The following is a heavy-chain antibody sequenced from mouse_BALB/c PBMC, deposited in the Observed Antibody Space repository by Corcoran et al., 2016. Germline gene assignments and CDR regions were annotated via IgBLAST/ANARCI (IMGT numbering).Heavy chain of an antibody. J-gene: IGHJ3*01. CDR1: GYTFTNYG. CDR2: INTYTGEP. Sequence: QIQLVQSGPELKKPGETVKISCKASGYTFTNYGMNWVKQAPGKGLKWMGWINTYTGEPTYADDFKGRFAFSLETSASTAYLQINNLKNEDMATYFCARDGAIRYPSLFAYWCQGTLVIVSS. CDR3: ARDGAIRYPSLFAY. D-gene: IGHD2-14*01. V-gene: IGHV9-1*02.